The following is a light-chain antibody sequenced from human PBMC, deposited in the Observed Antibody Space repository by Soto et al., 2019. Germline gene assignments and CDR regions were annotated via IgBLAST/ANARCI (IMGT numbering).Light chain of an antibody. J-gene: IGKJ3*01. CDR3: HQYNSWPRGT. CDR1: QSISRT. CDR2: GAS. Sequence: EILMTQSPATLSVSPGEGLTLSCRASQSISRTLAWYQQRPGQAPRLLIYGASSRATGVPARFSGSGSGTEFTLTISSLQSEDSAVYYCHQYNSWPRGTFGPGTKVDIK. V-gene: IGKV3-15*01.